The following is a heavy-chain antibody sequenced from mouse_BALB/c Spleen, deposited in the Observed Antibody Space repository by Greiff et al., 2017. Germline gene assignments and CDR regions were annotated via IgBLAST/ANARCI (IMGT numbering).Heavy chain of an antibody. CDR3: ARVWDRYFDV. Sequence: QVQLQQPGAELVKPGASVKLSCKASGYTFTSYWMHWVKQRPGQGLEWIGEIDPSDSYTNYNQKFKGKATLTVDKSSSTAYMQLSSLTSEDSAVYYCARVWDRYFDVWGAGTTVTVSS. CDR2: IDPSDSYT. D-gene: IGHD4-1*01. J-gene: IGHJ1*01. V-gene: IGHV1-69*02. CDR1: GYTFTSYW.